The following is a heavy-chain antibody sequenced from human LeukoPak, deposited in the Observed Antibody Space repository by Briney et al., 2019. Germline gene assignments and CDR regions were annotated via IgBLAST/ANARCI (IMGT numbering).Heavy chain of an antibody. CDR3: ARDCCLRYASGN. CDR1: GFTFSSYG. CDR2: ISYDGSNN. V-gene: IGHV3-30*03. J-gene: IGHJ4*02. D-gene: IGHD3-9*01. Sequence: GRSLRLSCAASGFTFSSYGMHWVRQAPGKGLEWVAVISYDGSNNYYADSVKGRFTISRDNSKNTLYLQMNSLRAEDTAVYYCARDCCLRYASGNWGQGTLVTVSS.